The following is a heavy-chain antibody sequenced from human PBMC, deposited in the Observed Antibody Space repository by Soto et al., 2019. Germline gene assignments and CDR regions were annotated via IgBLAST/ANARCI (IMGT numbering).Heavy chain of an antibody. CDR1: GYSFAGYW. V-gene: IGHV5-10-1*01. J-gene: IGHJ4*02. D-gene: IGHD3-22*01. Sequence: GESLKISCKGSGYSFAGYWITWVRQMPGKGLGWMGRIDPSDSQTYYSPSFRGHVTISAAKSITTVFLQWSSLRASDTAMYYCARQIYDSDTGPNFQYYFDSWGQGTLVTVSS. CDR3: ARQIYDSDTGPNFQYYFDS. CDR2: IDPSDSQT.